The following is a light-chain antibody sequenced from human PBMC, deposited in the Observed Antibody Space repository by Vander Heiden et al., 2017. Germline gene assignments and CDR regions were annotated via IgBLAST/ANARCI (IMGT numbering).Light chain of an antibody. Sequence: ESVLPHSPGTLSLSPGERATLSCRASQSVSSSYLAWYQQKPGQAPRLLIDGASSRATGIPDRFSGSGSGTDFTLTISRLEPEDFAVYYCQQYGSSPFTFGPGTKVDIK. CDR1: QSVSSSY. V-gene: IGKV3-20*01. J-gene: IGKJ3*01. CDR3: QQYGSSPFT. CDR2: GAS.